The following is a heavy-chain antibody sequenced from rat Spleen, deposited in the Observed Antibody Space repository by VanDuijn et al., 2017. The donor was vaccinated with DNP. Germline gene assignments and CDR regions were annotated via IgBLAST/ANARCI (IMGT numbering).Heavy chain of an antibody. Sequence: EVQVVESGGGLVQPGKSLKLSCAASGFSFSNHGMAWVRQAPTKGLEWVASISNSGDTTHYRDSVKGRFTISRDASKNTQYLQMDSLRSEDTATYYCARHDYYDGSYAMDAWGQGTSVTVSS. J-gene: IGHJ4*01. V-gene: IGHV5S13*01. CDR3: ARHDYYDGSYAMDA. CDR2: ISNSGDTT. D-gene: IGHD1-12*02. CDR1: GFSFSNHG.